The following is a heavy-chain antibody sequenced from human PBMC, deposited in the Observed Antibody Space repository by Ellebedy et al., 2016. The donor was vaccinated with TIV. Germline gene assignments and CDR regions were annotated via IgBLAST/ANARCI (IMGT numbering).Heavy chain of an antibody. J-gene: IGHJ4*02. D-gene: IGHD1-26*01. CDR3: ARHVPGRETN. CDR1: GYSFTSYW. V-gene: IGHV5-51*01. CDR2: IYPGDSDT. Sequence: GGSLRLSXKGSGYSFTSYWIGWVRQMPGKGLEWMGIIYPGDSDTRYSPSFQGQVTISADKSISTAYLQWSSLKASDTAMYYCARHVPGRETNWGQGTLVTVSS.